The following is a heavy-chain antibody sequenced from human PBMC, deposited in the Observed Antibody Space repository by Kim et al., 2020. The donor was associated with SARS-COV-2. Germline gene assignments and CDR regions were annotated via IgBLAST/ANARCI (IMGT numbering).Heavy chain of an antibody. D-gene: IGHD3-10*01. CDR3: AADRGASGYYGMDV. CDR2: IVVGSGNT. CDR1: GFTFTSSA. J-gene: IGHJ6*02. V-gene: IGHV1-58*01. Sequence: SVKVSCKASGFTFTSSAVQWVRQARGQRLEWIGWIVVGSGNTNYAQKIQERVTITRDMSTSTAYMALSSLRSEDTAVYYCAADRGASGYYGMDVWGQGT.